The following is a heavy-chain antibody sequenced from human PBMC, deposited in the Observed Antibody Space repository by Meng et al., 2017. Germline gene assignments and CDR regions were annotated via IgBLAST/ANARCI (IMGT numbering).Heavy chain of an antibody. J-gene: IGHJ2*01. CDR3: ARWDYGSGRQFDL. V-gene: IGHV3-11*01. D-gene: IGHD3-10*01. CDR2: ISSSGSTI. Sequence: QLLLVDSVCGWVNPGGSLRLSCAASGFTLSDYYMSWIRQAPGKGLEWVSYISSSGSTIYYADSVKGRFTISRDNAKNSLYLQMNSLRAEDTAVYYCARWDYGSGRQFDLWGRGTLVTVSS. CDR1: GFTLSDYY.